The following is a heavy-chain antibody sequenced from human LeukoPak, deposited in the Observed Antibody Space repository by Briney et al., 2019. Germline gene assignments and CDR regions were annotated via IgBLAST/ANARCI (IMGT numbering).Heavy chain of an antibody. CDR3: ARDREVGREAIFGY. CDR1: GGTFSSYA. D-gene: IGHD1-26*01. V-gene: IGHV1-69*13. CDR2: IIPIFGTA. J-gene: IGHJ4*02. Sequence: ASVKVSCKASGGTFSSYAISWVRQAPGQGLEWMGGIIPIFGTANYAQKFQGRVTITADESTSTAYMELSSLRSEDTAVYYCARDREVGREAIFGYWGQGTLVTVSS.